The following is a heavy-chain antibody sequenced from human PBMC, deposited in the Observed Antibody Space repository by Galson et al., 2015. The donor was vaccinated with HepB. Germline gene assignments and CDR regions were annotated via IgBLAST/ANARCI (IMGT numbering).Heavy chain of an antibody. CDR2: ISGSGAGT. J-gene: IGHJ4*02. CDR1: GFTFSYYA. D-gene: IGHD5-12*01. Sequence: SLRLSCAASGFTFSYYAMSRVRQAPGKGLEWVSAISGSGAGTYYADSVKGRFTISRDNSKDTLYLQMNSLRAEDTAVYYCAKDPRKTVATIIDYWGQGTLVTVSS. CDR3: AKDPRKTVATIIDY. V-gene: IGHV3-23*01.